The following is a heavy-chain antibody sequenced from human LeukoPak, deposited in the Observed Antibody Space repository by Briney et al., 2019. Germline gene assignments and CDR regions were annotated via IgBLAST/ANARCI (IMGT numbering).Heavy chain of an antibody. D-gene: IGHD6-19*01. CDR2: INHGGST. CDR3: ARGTVAASFYYYYYMDV. V-gene: IGHV4-34*01. Sequence: SETLSLTCAVSGGSFSGHYWSWIRQPPGKGLEWIGEINHGGSTNYNPSLKSRVTISVDTSKNQLSLKLSYVTAADTAVYYCARGTVAASFYYYYYMDVWGKGTTVTVSS. CDR1: GGSFSGHY. J-gene: IGHJ6*03.